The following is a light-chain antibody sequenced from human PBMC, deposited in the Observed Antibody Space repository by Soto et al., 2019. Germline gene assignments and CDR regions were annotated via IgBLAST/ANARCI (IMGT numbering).Light chain of an antibody. V-gene: IGKV3-20*01. CDR3: QQYVT. CDR1: QSVSSSD. J-gene: IGKJ1*01. Sequence: EIVVTQAPGTLSLSPGERATLSCRAIQSVSSSDLAWYQQKPGQAPRLLIYGASRMATVIPDRLSVSCSGSDCTLTISRQEPEDYAEYYCQQYVTFGQGTKVDIK. CDR2: GAS.